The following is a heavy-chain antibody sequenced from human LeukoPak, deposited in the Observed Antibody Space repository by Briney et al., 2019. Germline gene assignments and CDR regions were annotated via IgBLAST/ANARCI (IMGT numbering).Heavy chain of an antibody. CDR1: GGSISSHY. J-gene: IGHJ4*02. CDR3: ARVIGYDFWSGYYGHFDY. Sequence: SETLSLTCIVSGGSISSHYWSWIRQPPGKGLEWIGYIYYSGSTNYNPSLKSRVTISVDTSKNQFSLKLSSVTAADTAVYYCARVIGYDFWSGYYGHFDYWGQGTLVTVSS. V-gene: IGHV4-59*11. CDR2: IYYSGST. D-gene: IGHD3-3*01.